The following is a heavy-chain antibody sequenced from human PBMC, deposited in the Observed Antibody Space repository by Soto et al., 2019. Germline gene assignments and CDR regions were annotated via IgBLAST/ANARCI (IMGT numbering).Heavy chain of an antibody. Sequence: SETLSLTCTVSGGSISSSSYYWGWIRQPPGKGLEWIGGIYYSGSTYYNPSLKSRVTISVDTSKNQFSLKLSSVTAADTAVYYCARLLVRGVISYYYYGMDVWGQGTTVTVSS. CDR1: GGSISSSSYY. CDR3: ARLLVRGVISYYYYGMDV. J-gene: IGHJ6*02. CDR2: IYYSGST. V-gene: IGHV4-39*01. D-gene: IGHD3-10*01.